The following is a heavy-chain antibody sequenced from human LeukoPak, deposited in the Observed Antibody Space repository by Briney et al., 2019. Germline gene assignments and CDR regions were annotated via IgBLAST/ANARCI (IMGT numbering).Heavy chain of an antibody. V-gene: IGHV3-23*01. CDR3: AKDRVRFGELLNYYFDY. CDR1: GFTFTIYG. CDR2: ISGNGGST. D-gene: IGHD3-10*01. Sequence: GGTLRLSCAASGFTFTIYGMSWVRQAPGKGLEWVSAISGNGGSTYYADSVKGRFTISRDNSKSTLYLQMNSLRAEDTAVYYCAKDRVRFGELLNYYFDYWGQGTLVTVSP. J-gene: IGHJ4*02.